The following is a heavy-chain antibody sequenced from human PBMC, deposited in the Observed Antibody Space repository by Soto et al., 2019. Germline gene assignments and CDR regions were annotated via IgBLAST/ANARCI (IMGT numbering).Heavy chain of an antibody. Sequence: ASVKVSCKASGGTFSSYAISWVRQAPGQGLEWMGWISAYNGNTNYAQKLQGRVTMTTDTSTSTAYMELRSLRSDDTAVYYCARDERSRVIDPWGQGTLVTVSS. CDR3: ARDERSRVIDP. CDR2: ISAYNGNT. CDR1: GGTFSSYA. V-gene: IGHV1-18*01. D-gene: IGHD4-17*01. J-gene: IGHJ5*02.